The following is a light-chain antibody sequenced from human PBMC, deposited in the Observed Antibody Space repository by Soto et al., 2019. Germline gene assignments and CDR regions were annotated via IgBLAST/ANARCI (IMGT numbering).Light chain of an antibody. V-gene: IGKV1-12*01. CDR2: ATS. Sequence: DIQMTQSPSSVSASVGDRVTITCRASQGISSWLAWYQQRPGKAPNLLIYATSTLQSGVPSRFSGSGSGTDFTLPINSLQAEDSATYYCQQANSIPLTFGGGTKVEI. CDR3: QQANSIPLT. CDR1: QGISSW. J-gene: IGKJ4*01.